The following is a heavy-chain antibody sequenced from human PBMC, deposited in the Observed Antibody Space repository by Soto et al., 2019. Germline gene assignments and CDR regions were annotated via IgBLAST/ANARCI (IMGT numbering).Heavy chain of an antibody. CDR2: IYSGGST. D-gene: IGHD3-10*01. CDR1: GFTFSTYA. J-gene: IGHJ4*02. Sequence: EGSLRLSCAASGFTFSTYAMNWVRQAPGKGLEWVSVIYSGGSTYYADSVKGRFTISRDNSKNTLYLQMNSLRAEDTAVYYCARHITMDPLLVYSSQGTLDIGSS. CDR3: ARHITMDPLLVY. V-gene: IGHV3-66*04.